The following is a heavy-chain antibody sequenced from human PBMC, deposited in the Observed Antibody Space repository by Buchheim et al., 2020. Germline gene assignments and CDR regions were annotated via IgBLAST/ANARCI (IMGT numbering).Heavy chain of an antibody. J-gene: IGHJ6*02. CDR3: ARSEDTAMVSPTGRGSMDV. V-gene: IGHV4-4*02. Sequence: QVQLQESGPGLVKPSGTLSLTCAVSGCPISRSNWLRWVRQPPGKGVEGVGGIYHSGSTNYNPSLKSRVTIQVNNSKNQFFLKLSSVTAADTAVYYWARSEDTAMVSPTGRGSMDVWGQGTT. CDR1: GCPISRSNW. D-gene: IGHD5-18*01. CDR2: IYHSGST.